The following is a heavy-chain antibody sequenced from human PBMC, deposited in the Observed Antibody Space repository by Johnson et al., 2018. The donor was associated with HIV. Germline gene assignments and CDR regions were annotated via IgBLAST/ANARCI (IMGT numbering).Heavy chain of an antibody. V-gene: IGHV3-20*04. D-gene: IGHD3-22*01. CDR2: INWNGGST. CDR3: ARDRFGYYDSSGSYAFDI. J-gene: IGHJ3*02. Sequence: VQLVESGGGVVRPGGSLRLSCAASRFKFDDYGMSWVRQGPGKGLEWVSGINWNGGSTGYADSVKGRFIISRDNAKNSLYLQMNSLRAEDTAVYYCARDRFGYYDSSGSYAFDIWGQGTMVTVSS. CDR1: RFKFDDYG.